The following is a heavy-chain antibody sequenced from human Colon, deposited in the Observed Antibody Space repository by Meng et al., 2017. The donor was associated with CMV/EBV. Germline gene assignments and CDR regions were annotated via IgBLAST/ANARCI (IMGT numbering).Heavy chain of an antibody. D-gene: IGHD2-2*01. CDR3: ARGWVPGGDFDY. Sequence: TVSGGPISSGSYYWSWISQHPGKGLEWIGYIYYSGTTHYNPSLKSRVTMSVDTSKNQFSLKLSSVTAADTAVYYCARGWVPGGDFDYWGQGALVTVSS. V-gene: IGHV4-31*03. CDR2: IYYSGTT. J-gene: IGHJ4*02. CDR1: GGPISSGSYY.